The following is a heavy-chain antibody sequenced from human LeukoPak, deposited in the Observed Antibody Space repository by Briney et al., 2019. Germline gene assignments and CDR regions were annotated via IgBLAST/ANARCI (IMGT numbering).Heavy chain of an antibody. D-gene: IGHD6-19*01. Sequence: GGSPRLSCAASGFTFSSYEMNWVRQAPGKGLEWVSYISSSGSTIYYADSVKGRFTISRDNAKNSLYLQMNSLRAEDTAVYYCASKAGEAVAGTGFDYWGQGTLVTVPS. V-gene: IGHV3-48*03. CDR3: ASKAGEAVAGTGFDY. J-gene: IGHJ4*02. CDR1: GFTFSSYE. CDR2: ISSSGSTI.